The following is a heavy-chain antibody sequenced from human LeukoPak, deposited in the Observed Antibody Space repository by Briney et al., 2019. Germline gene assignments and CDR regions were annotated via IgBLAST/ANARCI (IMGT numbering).Heavy chain of an antibody. Sequence: LETLSLTCTVSGGSISTYYWTWIRQPAGKGLEWIGRIFNLGITKYNPSLKSRVTMSVDTPKNQFSLKLTSVTAADTAVYYCARGVWDSRDPLSYYFDHWGQGTLVAVSS. CDR2: IFNLGIT. D-gene: IGHD3-16*01. V-gene: IGHV4-4*07. CDR3: ARGVWDSRDPLSYYFDH. J-gene: IGHJ4*02. CDR1: GGSISTYY.